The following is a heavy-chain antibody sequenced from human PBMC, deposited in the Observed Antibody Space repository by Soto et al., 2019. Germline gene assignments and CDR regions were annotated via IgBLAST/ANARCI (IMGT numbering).Heavy chain of an antibody. Sequence: PGGSLRLSCAASGFTFSSYAMHWVRQAPGKGLEYVSAISSNGGSTYYANSVKGRFTISRDNSKNTLYLQMNSLRAEDTAVYYCARELGRYCSGGSCYHPLPQVWFDPWGQGTLVTVSS. CDR3: ARELGRYCSGGSCYHPLPQVWFDP. D-gene: IGHD2-15*01. J-gene: IGHJ5*02. CDR1: GFTFSSYA. CDR2: ISSNGGST. V-gene: IGHV3-64*01.